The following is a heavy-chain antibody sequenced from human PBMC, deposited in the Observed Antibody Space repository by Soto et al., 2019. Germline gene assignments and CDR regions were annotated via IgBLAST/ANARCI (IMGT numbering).Heavy chain of an antibody. CDR1: GFTFSSYW. J-gene: IGHJ3*02. D-gene: IGHD3-16*01. CDR3: ARVPYYDYAWGSYGAFDI. Sequence: PGGSLRLSCAASGFTFSSYWMHWVRQAPGKGLVWVSRINSDGSSTSYADSVKGRFTISRDNAKNTLYLQMNSLRAEDTAVYYCARVPYYDYAWGSYGAFDIWGQGTMVTVSS. V-gene: IGHV3-74*01. CDR2: INSDGSST.